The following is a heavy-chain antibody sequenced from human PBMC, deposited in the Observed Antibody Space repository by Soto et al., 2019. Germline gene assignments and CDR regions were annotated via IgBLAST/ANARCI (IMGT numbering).Heavy chain of an antibody. D-gene: IGHD3-22*01. CDR2: VYTNGNT. Sequence: EVQVMESGGDLVQPGGSLRLSCAAAGFTVSRNYMSWVRQAPGKGLECVSVVYTNGNTYLADSVKGRFTVSRDNSRNTLYLQMNSLRVEDTAVYFCARSAAVIVGYAFETWGPGTMVTVSS. CDR1: GFTVSRNY. V-gene: IGHV3-66*01. CDR3: ARSAAVIVGYAFET. J-gene: IGHJ3*02.